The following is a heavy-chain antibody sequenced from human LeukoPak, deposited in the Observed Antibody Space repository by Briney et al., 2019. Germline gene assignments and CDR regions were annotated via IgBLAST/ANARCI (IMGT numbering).Heavy chain of an antibody. Sequence: GGSLRLSCAASGFSVSSNYMTWVRQAPGKGLEWVSVIYSAGHTYYADSVNGRFTISRDNSKNTLYFQMNSLTDEDTAVYYCARGVGGRYFDYWGQGTLVTVSS. J-gene: IGHJ4*02. CDR2: IYSAGHT. V-gene: IGHV3-66*01. D-gene: IGHD3-10*01. CDR3: ARGVGGRYFDY. CDR1: GFSVSSNY.